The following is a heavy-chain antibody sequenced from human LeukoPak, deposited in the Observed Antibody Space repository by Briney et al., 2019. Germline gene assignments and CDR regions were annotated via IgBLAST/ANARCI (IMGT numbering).Heavy chain of an antibody. J-gene: IGHJ3*02. V-gene: IGHV3-74*01. D-gene: IGHD2-15*01. CDR1: GFTFSTNW. CDR2: INRDGRSI. CDR3: ASGGRVGDIFDI. Sequence: GGSLRLPCAASGFTFSTNWMYWVRHAPGKGLVWVSRINRDGRSILYGDSVKGRFTISRDNAYNTLYLQMNSLRAEDTALYYCASGGRVGDIFDIWGQGTMVRVSS.